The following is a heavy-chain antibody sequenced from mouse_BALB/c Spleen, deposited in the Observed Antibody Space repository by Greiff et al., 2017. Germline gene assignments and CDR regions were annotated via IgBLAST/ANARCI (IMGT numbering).Heavy chain of an antibody. CDR2: ISSGSSTI. CDR1: GFTFSSFG. CDR3: ARSSPARYYFDY. D-gene: IGHD3-1*01. J-gene: IGHJ2*01. V-gene: IGHV5-17*02. Sequence: EVQLVESGGGLVQPGGSRKLSCAASGFTFSSFGMHWVRQAPEKGLEWVAYISSGSSTIYYADTVKGRFTISRDNPKNTLFLQMTSLRSEDTAMYYCARSSPARYYFDYWGQGTTLTVSS.